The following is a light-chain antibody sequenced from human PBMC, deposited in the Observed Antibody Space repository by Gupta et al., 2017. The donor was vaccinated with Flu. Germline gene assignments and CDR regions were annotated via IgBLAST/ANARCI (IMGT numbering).Light chain of an antibody. J-gene: IGKJ1*01. CDR3: QQRSNGRT. CDR1: QSVRNY. V-gene: IGKV3-11*01. CDR2: YTS. Sequence: EIVLTQSPAILSLSPGERATLSCRASQSVRNYLAWYQQKPGQAPRLLVYYTSNRATGIPARFSGSGSGTDFTLTISSLEPEDFAVYYCQQRSNGRTFGQGTKVEV.